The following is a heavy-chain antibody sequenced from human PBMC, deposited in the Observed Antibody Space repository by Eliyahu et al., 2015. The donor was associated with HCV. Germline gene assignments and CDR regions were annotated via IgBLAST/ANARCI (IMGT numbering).Heavy chain of an antibody. J-gene: IGHJ3*02. V-gene: IGHV1-46*01. Sequence: QVQLVQSGAEVKKPGASVKVSCKASGYTFTSYYMHWVRQAPGQGLEWMGIINPSGGSTSYAQKFQGRVTMTRDTSTSTVYMELSSLRSEDTAVYYCARDHSDYGSRGGAFDIWGQGTMVTVSS. CDR2: INPSGGST. CDR1: GYTFTSYY. D-gene: IGHD4-17*01. CDR3: ARDHSDYGSRGGAFDI.